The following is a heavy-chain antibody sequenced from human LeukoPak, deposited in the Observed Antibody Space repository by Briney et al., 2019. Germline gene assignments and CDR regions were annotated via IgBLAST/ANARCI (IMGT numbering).Heavy chain of an antibody. CDR2: IRYDGSNK. CDR1: GFTFSSYG. Sequence: GGSLRLSCAASGFTFSSYGMHWVRQAPGKGLEWVAFIRYDGSNKYYADSVRGRFTISRDNSKNTLYLQMNSLVAEDAAVYYCAKDSPPYGDYVFDYWGQGSLVTVSS. V-gene: IGHV3-30*02. J-gene: IGHJ4*02. D-gene: IGHD4-17*01. CDR3: AKDSPPYGDYVFDY.